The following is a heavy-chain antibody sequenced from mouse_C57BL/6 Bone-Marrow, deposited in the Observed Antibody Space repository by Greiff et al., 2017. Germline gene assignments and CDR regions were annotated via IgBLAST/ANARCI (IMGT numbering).Heavy chain of an antibody. CDR2: IHPNSGST. V-gene: IGHV1-64*01. CDR1: GYTFTSYW. J-gene: IGHJ3*01. CDR3: ASRIYYNYEGFAY. Sequence: VQLQQPGAELVKPGASVKLSCKASGYTFTSYWMHWVKQRPGQGLEWIGMIHPNSGSTNYNEKFKSKATLTVDKSSSTSYMQLSCLTSEDSSVYYCASRIYYNYEGFAYWRQGTLVSVSA. D-gene: IGHD2-4*01.